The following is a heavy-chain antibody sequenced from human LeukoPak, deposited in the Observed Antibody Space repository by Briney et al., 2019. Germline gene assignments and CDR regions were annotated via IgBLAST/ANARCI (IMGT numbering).Heavy chain of an antibody. CDR3: ASLRERSYYTRGFDY. Sequence: SETLSLTCAVYGGSFSGYYWSWIRQPPGKGLEWIGEINHSGSTNYNPSLKSRVTISVDTSKNQFSLKLSSVTAADTAVYYCASLRERSYYTRGFDYWGQGSLVTVSS. V-gene: IGHV4-34*01. CDR2: INHSGST. D-gene: IGHD5-18*01. J-gene: IGHJ4*02. CDR1: GGSFSGYY.